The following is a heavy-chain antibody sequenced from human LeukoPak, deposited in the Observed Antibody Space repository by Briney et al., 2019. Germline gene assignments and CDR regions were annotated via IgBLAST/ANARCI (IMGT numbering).Heavy chain of an antibody. CDR2: MQYDGSQK. D-gene: IGHD3-16*02. CDR3: ASEGSGRVIHAFDI. Sequence: PGGSVRLSRAASVFNFRRSGIHGVRQPPGRGLEGVTFMQYDGSQKYYADSLKDRLTIPRDNSKHTVSLQLKCLISGHRALYFCASEGSGRVIHAFDIWGQGTMVTVSS. J-gene: IGHJ3*02. CDR1: VFNFRRSG. V-gene: IGHV3-30*02.